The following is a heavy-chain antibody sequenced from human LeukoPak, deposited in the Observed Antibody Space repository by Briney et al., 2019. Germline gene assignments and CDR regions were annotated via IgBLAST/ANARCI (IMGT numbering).Heavy chain of an antibody. CDR1: GGSISSYY. CDR3: ARDLPRYGGYGD. CDR2: IYYSGST. Sequence: SETLSLTCTVSGGSISSYYWSWIRQPPGKGLEWIGYIYYSGSTNYNPSLKSRVTISVDTSKNQFSLKLSSVTAADPAVYYCARDLPRYGGYGDWGQGTLVTVSS. J-gene: IGHJ4*02. V-gene: IGHV4-59*01. D-gene: IGHD5-12*01.